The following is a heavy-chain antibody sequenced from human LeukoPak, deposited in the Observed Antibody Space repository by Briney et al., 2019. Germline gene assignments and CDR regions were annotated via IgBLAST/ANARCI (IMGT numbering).Heavy chain of an antibody. CDR2: ISGSGGST. Sequence: GGSLRLSCAASGFTFSNYAMSWVRQAPGKGLEWVSAISGSGGSTYYADSVKGRFTISRDNSKNTLYLQMNSLRAEDTAVYYCAKVRGSRRVAGTIDYWGQGTLVTVSS. J-gene: IGHJ4*02. D-gene: IGHD6-19*01. CDR3: AKVRGSRRVAGTIDY. V-gene: IGHV3-23*01. CDR1: GFTFSNYA.